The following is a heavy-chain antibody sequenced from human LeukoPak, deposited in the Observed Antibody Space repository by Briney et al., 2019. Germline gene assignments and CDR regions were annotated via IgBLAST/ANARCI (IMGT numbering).Heavy chain of an antibody. J-gene: IGHJ4*02. D-gene: IGHD5-24*01. Sequence: GGSLRLSCAATEFTVSRSYMTWVRQAPGRGLEWVSVLRSGGTIEYADTVKGRFTISRDISKNTVYLQMNNLRSEDTAVYFCAREGEKADGYNHGLDRWGQGTLVTVSS. V-gene: IGHV3-53*01. CDR2: LRSGGTI. CDR1: EFTVSRSY. CDR3: AREGEKADGYNHGLDR.